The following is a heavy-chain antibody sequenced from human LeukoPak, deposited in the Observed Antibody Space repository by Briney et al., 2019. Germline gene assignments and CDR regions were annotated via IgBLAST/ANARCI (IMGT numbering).Heavy chain of an antibody. V-gene: IGHV3-30*02. CDR1: GFTFNNYG. CDR2: IRYDGSNT. J-gene: IGHJ4*02. D-gene: IGHD3-10*01. Sequence: SGGSLRLSCAASGFTFNNYGMHWVRQAPGKGLEWVAFIRYDGSNTYYADSVKGRFTISRDNSKNTLYLQMNSLRAEDTAVYYCAKDLAIFSMVRGVNYFDYRGQGTLVTVSS. CDR3: AKDLAIFSMVRGVNYFDY.